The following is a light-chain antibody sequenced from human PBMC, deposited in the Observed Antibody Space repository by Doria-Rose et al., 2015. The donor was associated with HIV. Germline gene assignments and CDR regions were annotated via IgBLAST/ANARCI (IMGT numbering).Light chain of an antibody. CDR2: DAS. J-gene: IGKJ5*01. CDR3: QQYGTSRGA. CDR1: QRVKSSY. V-gene: IGKV3-20*01. Sequence: TQSPGTLSLSPGERATLSCRASQRVKSSYLAWYQQKPGQAPRLLIYDASTRATGIPDRFSGSGSGADFTLTISRLEPEDVAVYYCQQYGTSRGAFGQGTRLEIK.